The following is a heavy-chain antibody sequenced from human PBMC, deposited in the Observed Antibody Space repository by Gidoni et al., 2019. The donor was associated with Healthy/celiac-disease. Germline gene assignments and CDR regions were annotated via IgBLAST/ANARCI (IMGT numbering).Heavy chain of an antibody. J-gene: IGHJ6*02. D-gene: IGHD2-8*01. CDR2: IIPIFGTA. CDR3: ARVIGYCTNGVCYPGHYYYYYGMDV. V-gene: IGHV1-69*01. CDR1: GGTFSSHA. Sequence: QVQLVQSGAEVKKPGSSAKVSCKASGGTFSSHAIIWVRQAPGQGLECMGGIIPIFGTANYAQKFQGRVTITADESTSTAYMELSSLRSEDTAVYYCARVIGYCTNGVCYPGHYYYYYGMDVWGQGTTVTVSS.